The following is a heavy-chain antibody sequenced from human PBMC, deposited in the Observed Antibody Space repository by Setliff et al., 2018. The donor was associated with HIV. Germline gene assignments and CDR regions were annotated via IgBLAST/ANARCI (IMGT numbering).Heavy chain of an antibody. CDR2: ISHSGNT. V-gene: IGHV4-39*01. Sequence: PSETLSLTCTVSGGSVTNTKSYWGWIRQPPGKGLEWIASISHSGNTYYNPSLNSRVTISLDTSKNQFSLKLTSVTAADMGVYYCARGRKKTLAVSGTRYFDFWGQGTLVTVSS. CDR1: GGSVTNTKSY. D-gene: IGHD6-19*01. CDR3: ARGRKKTLAVSGTRYFDF. J-gene: IGHJ4*02.